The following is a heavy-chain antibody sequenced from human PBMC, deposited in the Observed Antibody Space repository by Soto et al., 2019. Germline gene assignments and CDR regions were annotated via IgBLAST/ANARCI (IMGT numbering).Heavy chain of an antibody. CDR2: ISHDGDVK. CDR3: TGEVASGN. J-gene: IGHJ4*02. CDR1: EFTCTTSG. Sequence: GMSLKLSSVDSEFTCTTSGMHWVRQAPGKGLEWVAVISHDGDVKYYADSVKGRFTISGDNSRNTLFLEMNSLRGDDMAVYYCTGEVASGNWGQGT. V-gene: IGHV3-30*03. D-gene: IGHD2-8*02.